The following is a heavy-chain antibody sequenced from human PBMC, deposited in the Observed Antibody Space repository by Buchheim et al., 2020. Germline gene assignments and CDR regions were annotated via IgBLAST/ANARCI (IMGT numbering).Heavy chain of an antibody. D-gene: IGHD4-17*01. J-gene: IGHJ4*02. CDR2: ISHDGNDK. V-gene: IGHV3-30*18. Sequence: QVQLVESGGGVVRPGGSLRLSCAASGFTFSGYGMYWVRQAPGKGLEWVSIISHDGNDKNYADSVKGRFTISRANSKNRLYLQMNGLRAEDTAVYFCAKEIDGDRLPEFDYWGQGTL. CDR3: AKEIDGDRLPEFDY. CDR1: GFTFSGYG.